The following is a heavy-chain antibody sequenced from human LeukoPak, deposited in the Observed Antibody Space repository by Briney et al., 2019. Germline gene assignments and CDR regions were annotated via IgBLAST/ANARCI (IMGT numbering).Heavy chain of an antibody. Sequence: GGSLRLSCAASGFTFSSYWMSWVRQAPGKGLEWVGQISQDGSEKYYVDSVRGRFTFSRDNAKNSLYLQMNSLRAEDTAVYYCARAGDFWSGYRIDYWGQGTLVTVSS. CDR3: ARAGDFWSGYRIDY. J-gene: IGHJ4*02. CDR1: GFTFSSYW. V-gene: IGHV3-7*01. D-gene: IGHD3-3*01. CDR2: ISQDGSEK.